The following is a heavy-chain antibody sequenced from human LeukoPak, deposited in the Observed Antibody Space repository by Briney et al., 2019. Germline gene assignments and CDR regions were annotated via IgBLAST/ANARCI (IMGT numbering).Heavy chain of an antibody. CDR3: ARSQGYSYGSSY. CDR2: IVPILGTA. J-gene: IGHJ4*02. CDR1: GGSFGRYA. D-gene: IGHD5-18*01. Sequence: ASVKVSCKAPGGSFGRYAIHWVRQAPGQGLEWMGGIVPILGTANYAQKFQGRVTITADDSTGTAYMEPTSLRSADTAVYYCARSQGYSYGSSYWGQGTLVTVSS. V-gene: IGHV1-69*13.